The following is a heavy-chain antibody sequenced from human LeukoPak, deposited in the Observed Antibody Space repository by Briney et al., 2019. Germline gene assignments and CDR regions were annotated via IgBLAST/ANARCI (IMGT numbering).Heavy chain of an antibody. J-gene: IGHJ4*02. CDR2: IGVFNGNR. CDR1: SYTFSRYG. CDR3: GRDWDWHVQF. V-gene: IGHV1-18*01. Sequence: ASVNVSCKTSSYTFSRYGFSWVRQAPGQGLEWIGWIGVFNGNRNYAKSVQGRITLTADTSTNTTYMELRSLTSDDTAVYFCGRDWDWHVQFWGQGTLITVSS. D-gene: IGHD1-26*01.